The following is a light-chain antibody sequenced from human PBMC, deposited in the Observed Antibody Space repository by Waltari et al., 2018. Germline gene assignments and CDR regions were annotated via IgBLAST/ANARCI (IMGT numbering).Light chain of an antibody. CDR2: DDS. CDR3: QLWDKSSDPPYV. CDR1: NIGSKS. Sequence: SYVPTQPPSVSVAPGQTARMTCGANNIGSKSVHWYQKKPGQAPVPVVYDDSDRPSGIPERFSGSNSGNTATLTITRVEAGDEADYYCQLWDKSSDPPYVFGPGTKVTVL. V-gene: IGLV3-21*02. J-gene: IGLJ1*01.